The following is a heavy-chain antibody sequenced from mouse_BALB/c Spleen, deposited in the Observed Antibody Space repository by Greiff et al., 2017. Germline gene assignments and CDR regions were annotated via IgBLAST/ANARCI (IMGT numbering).Heavy chain of an antibody. Sequence: VQLQQSGPELVRPGASVKLSCTASGFNFKDYFMHWVKQRPEQGLEWIGWIDPENGDTDYAPKFQGKATMTADTSSNTAYLQLSSLTSEDTAVYYCNAWGTVDWYFDVWGAGTTVTVSS. CDR1: GFNFKDYF. D-gene: IGHD1-1*01. CDR3: NAWGTVDWYFDV. CDR2: IDPENGDT. V-gene: IGHV14-4*02. J-gene: IGHJ1*01.